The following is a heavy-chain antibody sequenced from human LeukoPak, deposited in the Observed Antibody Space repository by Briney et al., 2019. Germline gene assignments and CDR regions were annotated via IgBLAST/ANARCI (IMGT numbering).Heavy chain of an antibody. CDR1: GGSISSGSYY. CDR2: IYYSGST. V-gene: IGHV4-31*03. Sequence: SETLSLTCTVSGGSISSGSYYWNWIRQHPGKGLEWIGLIYYSGSTDYNPSLKSRVTISVDTPKNQFSLRLSSVTAADTAVYSCARGGDSSGYYPFDYWGQGTLVTVSS. D-gene: IGHD3-22*01. J-gene: IGHJ4*02. CDR3: ARGGDSSGYYPFDY.